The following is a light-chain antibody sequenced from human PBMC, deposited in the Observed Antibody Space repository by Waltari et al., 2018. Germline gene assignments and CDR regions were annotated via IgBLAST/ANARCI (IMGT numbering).Light chain of an antibody. V-gene: IGLV1-47*01. CDR2: RNN. CDR1: RSNIGNNY. CDR3: AAWDDSLSVSYV. Sequence: QSVLTQPPSTSGPPGPGVSIPCSGSRSNIGNNYFFLYQPLPGTAPKLLIYRNNQRPPGVPDRFSGSKSGTSASLAISGLRPEDEATYYCAAWDDSLSVSYVFGTGTKVTVL. J-gene: IGLJ1*01.